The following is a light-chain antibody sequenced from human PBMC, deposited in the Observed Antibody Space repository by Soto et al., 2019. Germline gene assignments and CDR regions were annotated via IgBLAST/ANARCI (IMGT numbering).Light chain of an antibody. CDR2: GAS. CDR3: QQYGRSSFT. CDR1: QSVSSSY. Sequence: EIVLTQSPGTLSLSPGEGLTLSCRASQSVSSSYLAWYQHKPGQAPRLLIYGASTRATGIPDRFSGSGFGTDFTLTISRLEPEDFAVYYCQQYGRSSFTFGPGTKVDIK. J-gene: IGKJ3*01. V-gene: IGKV3-20*01.